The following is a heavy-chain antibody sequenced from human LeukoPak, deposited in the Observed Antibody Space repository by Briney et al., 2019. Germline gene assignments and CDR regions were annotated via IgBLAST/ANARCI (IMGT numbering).Heavy chain of an antibody. CDR1: GCTFNYYG. D-gene: IGHD2-8*01. V-gene: IGHV3-30*02. CDR2: IRFGGTNE. J-gene: IGHJ4*02. CDR3: ANDLYKYCTSDTCFPDS. Sequence: GGSLRLSCAASGCTFNYYGMHWVRQAPGKGLEWVAFIRFGGTNEHYADSVKGRFTISRDNSKNTVYLQMNSLRPEDTAIYYCANDLYKYCTSDTCFPDSWGQGTLVTVSS.